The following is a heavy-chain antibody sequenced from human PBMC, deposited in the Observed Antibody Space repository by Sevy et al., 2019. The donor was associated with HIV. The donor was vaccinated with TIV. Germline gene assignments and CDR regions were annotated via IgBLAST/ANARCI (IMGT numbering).Heavy chain of an antibody. V-gene: IGHV3-20*04. D-gene: IGHD3-10*01. CDR2: LNWNGGST. Sequence: GGSLRLSCAASGFTFDYYGMSWVRQVPGRGLEWVSGLNWNGGSTRYADSVKGRFTISRDNAKNSLYLQMNSLRAEDTALYYCARASVVRGVSLYCYHYGMDVWGQGTTVTVSS. CDR3: ARASVVRGVSLYCYHYGMDV. J-gene: IGHJ6*02. CDR1: GFTFDYYG.